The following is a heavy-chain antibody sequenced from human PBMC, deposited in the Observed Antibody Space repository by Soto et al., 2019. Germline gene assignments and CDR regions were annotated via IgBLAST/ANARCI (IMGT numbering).Heavy chain of an antibody. Sequence: EVQVVESGGALVKPGRSLRLSCTTSGFTFGDYAMSWFRQAPGKGLEWVGFIRSKGYGGTTQYAASVKGRFTISRDDSERIAYLQMDSLKTEDTALYYCARVGSASLMVVVIADHWGQGTQVTVSS. CDR2: IRSKGYGGTT. V-gene: IGHV3-49*05. D-gene: IGHD3-22*01. J-gene: IGHJ4*02. CDR3: ARVGSASLMVVVIADH. CDR1: GFTFGDYA.